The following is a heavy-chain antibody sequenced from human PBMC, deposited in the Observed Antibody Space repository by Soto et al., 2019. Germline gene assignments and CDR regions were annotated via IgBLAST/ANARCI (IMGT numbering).Heavy chain of an antibody. CDR1: GGSFSGYY. CDR2: INHSGST. D-gene: IGHD3-22*01. V-gene: IGHV4-34*01. CDR3: ATGSPPFSSGYYRP. J-gene: IGHJ5*02. Sequence: QVQLQQWGAGLLKPSETLSLTCAVYGGSFSGYYWSWIRQPPGKGLEWIGEINHSGSTNYNPSLKRRVTLSVDTSKNQFSLKLGSVTAADTAVYYCATGSPPFSSGYYRPWGQGTLVTGSS.